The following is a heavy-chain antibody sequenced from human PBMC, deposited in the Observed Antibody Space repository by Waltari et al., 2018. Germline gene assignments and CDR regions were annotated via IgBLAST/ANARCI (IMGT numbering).Heavy chain of an antibody. V-gene: IGHV3-53*01. CDR2: LYHAGNT. J-gene: IGHJ6*02. Sequence: EVQLVESGGHLIQPGGSLRVSCVASGFNVSSYYMNWVRQAPGKGLDWVSLLYHAGNTYYADSVKGRFTFSRDNSKNTLYLQMNSLRAEDTAVYYCARGNTKYGMDVWGPGTTVTVSS. CDR3: ARGNTKYGMDV. D-gene: IGHD2-8*01. CDR1: GFNVSSYY.